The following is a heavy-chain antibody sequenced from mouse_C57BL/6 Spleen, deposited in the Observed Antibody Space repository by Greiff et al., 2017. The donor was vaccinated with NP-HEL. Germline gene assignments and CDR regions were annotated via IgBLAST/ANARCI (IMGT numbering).Heavy chain of an antibody. CDR1: GFTFSDYG. CDR3: ARGADYDY. V-gene: IGHV5-17*01. CDR2: ISSGSSTI. Sequence: EVQLQEPGGGLVKPGGSLKLSCAASGFTFSDYGMHWVRQAPEKGLEWVAYISSGSSTIYYADTVKGRSTISRDNAKNTLFLKMTSLRSEDTAMYYCARGADYDYWGQGTTLTVSS. J-gene: IGHJ2*01.